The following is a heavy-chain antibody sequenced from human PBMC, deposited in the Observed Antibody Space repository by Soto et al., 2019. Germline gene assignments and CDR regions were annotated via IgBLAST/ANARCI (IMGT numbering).Heavy chain of an antibody. CDR3: ARGRGSYAPDY. CDR1: GYTFTSYG. Sequence: VQLVQSGAEVKKPGASVKVSCKASGYTFTSYGISWLRQAPGKGLEWMGWISANNGNTNYAQKRRGRVTMTTDTSTSTAYSKRRSLRSDETDVCSCARGRGSYAPDYLGQGSLVTVSS. J-gene: IGHJ4*02. V-gene: IGHV1-18*01. D-gene: IGHD1-26*01. CDR2: ISANNGNT.